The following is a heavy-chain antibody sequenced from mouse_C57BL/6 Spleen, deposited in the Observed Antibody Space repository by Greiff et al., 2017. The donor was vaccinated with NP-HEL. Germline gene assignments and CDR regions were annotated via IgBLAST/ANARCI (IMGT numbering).Heavy chain of an antibody. CDR2: IYPGDGDT. Sequence: VKLQQSGAELVKPGASVKISCKASGYAFSSYWMNWVKQRPGKGLEWIGQIYPGDGDTNYNGKFKGKATLTADKSSSTAYMQLSSLTSEDSAVYFCAREKEGYYAMDYWGQGTSVTVSS. V-gene: IGHV1-80*01. CDR3: AREKEGYYAMDY. J-gene: IGHJ4*01. CDR1: GYAFSSYW.